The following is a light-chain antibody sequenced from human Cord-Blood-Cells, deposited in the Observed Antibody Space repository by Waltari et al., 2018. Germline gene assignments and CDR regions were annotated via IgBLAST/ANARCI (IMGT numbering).Light chain of an antibody. CDR2: GNS. Sequence: QSVLTQPPSVSGAPGQRVTISCTGSSSTIGAGYDVHWYQQLPGTAPKLLIYGNSNRPSGVPDRFSGSTSGTSASLAITGLQAEDEADYYCQSYDSSLSGWVFGGGTKLTVL. J-gene: IGLJ3*02. CDR3: QSYDSSLSGWV. V-gene: IGLV1-40*01. CDR1: SSTIGAGYD.